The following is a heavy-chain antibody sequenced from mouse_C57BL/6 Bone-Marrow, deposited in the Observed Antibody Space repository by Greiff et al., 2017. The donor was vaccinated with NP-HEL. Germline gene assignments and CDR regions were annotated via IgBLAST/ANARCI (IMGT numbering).Heavy chain of an antibody. V-gene: IGHV5-17*01. CDR3: ANYSPFAY. CDR1: GFTFSDYG. D-gene: IGHD1-1*01. Sequence: EVKVVESGGGLVKPGGSLKLSCAASGFTFSDYGMHWVRQAPEKGLEWVAYISSGSSTIYYADTVKGRFTISRDNAKNTLFLQMTSLRSEDTAMYYCANYSPFAYWGQGTLVTVSA. CDR2: ISSGSSTI. J-gene: IGHJ3*01.